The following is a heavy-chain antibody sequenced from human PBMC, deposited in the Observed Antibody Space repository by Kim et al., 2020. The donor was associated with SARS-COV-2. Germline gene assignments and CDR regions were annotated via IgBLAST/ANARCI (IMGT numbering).Heavy chain of an antibody. D-gene: IGHD6-19*01. J-gene: IGHJ6*02. CDR1: GYTLTELS. CDR3: ATVLVAVAGRGMDV. V-gene: IGHV1-24*01. CDR2: FDPEDGET. Sequence: ASVKVSCKVSGYTLTELSMHWVRQAPGKGLEWMGGFDPEDGETIYAQKFQGRVTMTEDTSTDTAYMELSSLRSEDTAVYYCATVLVAVAGRGMDVWGQGTTVTVSS.